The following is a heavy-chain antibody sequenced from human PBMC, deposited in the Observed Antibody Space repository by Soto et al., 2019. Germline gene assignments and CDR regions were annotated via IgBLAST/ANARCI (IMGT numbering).Heavy chain of an antibody. CDR2: ISANNGDT. D-gene: IGHD2-8*02. CDR1: GYTFTSYG. Sequence: QVHLVQSGAEVKEPGASVRVSCKASGYTFTSYGFSWVRQAPGQGLEWLAWISANNGDTNSADKFQGRVTLTTDTSTSTAYMELRSLTSDDTAVYFCARDFRNSRTGATCIYFDYWGQGTLVTVSS. V-gene: IGHV1-18*01. CDR3: ARDFRNSRTGATCIYFDY. J-gene: IGHJ4*02.